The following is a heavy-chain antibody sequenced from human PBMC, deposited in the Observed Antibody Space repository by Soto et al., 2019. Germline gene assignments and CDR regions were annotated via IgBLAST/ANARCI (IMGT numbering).Heavy chain of an antibody. CDR3: ARGGRHSDYYYYYGMDV. D-gene: IGHD6-25*01. CDR2: INTSGGSP. J-gene: IGHJ6*02. CDR1: GYTFTIYY. V-gene: IGHV1-46*01. Sequence: QVQLVQSGAEVKKPGASVKVSCKAFGYTFTIYYIHWVRQAPGQGLEWMVVINTSGGSPTYAQKFQDRVTMTRDTHTSTVYMELSSLRSEDTAVYYCARGGRHSDYYYYYGMDVWGQGTTVTVSS.